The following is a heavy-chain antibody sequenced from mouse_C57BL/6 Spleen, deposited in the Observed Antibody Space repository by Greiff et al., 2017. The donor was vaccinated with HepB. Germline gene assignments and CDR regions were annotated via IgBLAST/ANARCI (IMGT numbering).Heavy chain of an antibody. J-gene: IGHJ2*01. V-gene: IGHV1-4*01. CDR3: ARERELGGN. CDR2: INPSSGYT. D-gene: IGHD4-1*01. CDR1: GYTFTSYT. Sequence: QVQLKQSGAELARPGASVKMSCKASGYTFTSYTMHWVKQRHGQGLEWIGYINPSSGYTKYNQKFKDKATLTADKSSSTAYMQLSSLTSEDSAVYYCARERELGGNWGQGTTLTVSS.